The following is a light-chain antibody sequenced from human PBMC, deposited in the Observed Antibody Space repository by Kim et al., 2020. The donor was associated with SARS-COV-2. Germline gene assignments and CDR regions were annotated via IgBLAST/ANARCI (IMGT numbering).Light chain of an antibody. V-gene: IGLV1-40*01. J-gene: IGLJ2*01. Sequence: VTISCTGSNSNIGAGFDVHWYQQVPGTAPKLLISDNNNRPSGVPDRISTSKSDTSVSLAISGLQPEDEADYYCQSFDISLSGFVIFGGGTQLTAL. CDR3: QSFDISLSGFVI. CDR2: DNN. CDR1: NSNIGAGFD.